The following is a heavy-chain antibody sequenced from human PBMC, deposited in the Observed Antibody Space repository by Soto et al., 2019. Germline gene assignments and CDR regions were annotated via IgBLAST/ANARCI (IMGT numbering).Heavy chain of an antibody. J-gene: IGHJ6*03. CDR1: GFTVSSNY. Sequence: PGGSLRLSCAASGFTVSSNYMSWVRQAPGKGLEWVSVIYSGGSTYYADSVKGRFTISRDNSKNTLYLQMNSPRAEDTAVYYCAAGRAYYYYYYYMDVWGKGTTVTV. CDR2: IYSGGST. V-gene: IGHV3-66*01. D-gene: IGHD1-26*01. CDR3: AAGRAYYYYYYYMDV.